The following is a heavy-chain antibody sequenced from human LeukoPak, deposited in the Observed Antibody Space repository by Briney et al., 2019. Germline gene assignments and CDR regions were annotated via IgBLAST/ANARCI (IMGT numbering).Heavy chain of an antibody. V-gene: IGHV1-8*03. D-gene: IGHD2-2*01. Sequence: ASVKVSCKASGYTFTSYDINWVRQATGQGLEWMGWMNPNSGNTGYAQRLQGRVTITRNTPISTAYMELSSLRSEDTAVYYCVRGAGSCSSTSCSLGYWGQGTLVTVSS. CDR2: MNPNSGNT. CDR3: VRGAGSCSSTSCSLGY. J-gene: IGHJ4*02. CDR1: GYTFTSYD.